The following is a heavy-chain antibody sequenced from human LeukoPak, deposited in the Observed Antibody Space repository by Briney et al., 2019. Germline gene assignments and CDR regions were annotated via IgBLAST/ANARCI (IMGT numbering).Heavy chain of an antibody. CDR2: ISSSSSTI. J-gene: IGHJ5*02. D-gene: IGHD2-21*01. V-gene: IGHV3-48*04. Sequence: RSGGSLRLSCAASGFTFSSYAMSWVRQAPGKGLEWVSYISSSSSTIYYADSVKGRFTISRDNAKNSLYLQMNSLRAEDTAVYYCASRNRYYGGSSWGQGTLVTVSS. CDR1: GFTFSSYA. CDR3: ASRNRYYGGSS.